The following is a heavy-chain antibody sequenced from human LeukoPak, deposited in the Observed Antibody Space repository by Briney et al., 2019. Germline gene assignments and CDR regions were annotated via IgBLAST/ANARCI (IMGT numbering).Heavy chain of an antibody. J-gene: IGHJ4*02. Sequence: ASVKVSCKASGYTFNSYAISWVRQAPGQGLEWMGWISTYNGITSYAQKLQGRVTMTTDTSSTTAYMELRSLRSDDTALYYCARDRGLRATAGTRIDFWGQGTLVTVSS. D-gene: IGHD6-13*01. CDR1: GYTFNSYA. CDR2: ISTYNGIT. V-gene: IGHV1-18*01. CDR3: ARDRGLRATAGTRIDF.